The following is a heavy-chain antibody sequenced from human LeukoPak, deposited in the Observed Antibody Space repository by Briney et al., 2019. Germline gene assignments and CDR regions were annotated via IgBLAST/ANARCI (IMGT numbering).Heavy chain of an antibody. CDR2: ISDSGIRI. D-gene: IGHD2-15*01. CDR3: AKMGYCSGGTCYGMDV. V-gene: IGHV3-23*01. Sequence: GGSLRLSCAAPGFTFRTYAMTWVRQAPGKGLEWVSVISDSGIRIFYADSVKGRFTISRDNSKNTLYLQMNSLRAEDTAVYFCAKMGYCSGGTCYGMDVWGQGTTVTVSS. J-gene: IGHJ6*02. CDR1: GFTFRTYA.